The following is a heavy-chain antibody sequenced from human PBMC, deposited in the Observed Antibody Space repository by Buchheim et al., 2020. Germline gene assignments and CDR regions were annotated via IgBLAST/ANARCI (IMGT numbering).Heavy chain of an antibody. V-gene: IGHV4-34*01. D-gene: IGHD2-2*02. CDR2: INHSGST. J-gene: IGHJ2*01. Sequence: QVQLQQWGAGLLKPSETLSLTCAVYGGPFSGYYWSWIRQPPGKGLEWIGEINHSGSTNYNPSLKSRVTISVDTSKNQFSLKLSSVTAADTAVYYCARGRIVVVPAAIRGWYFDLWGRGTL. CDR3: ARGRIVVVPAAIRGWYFDL. CDR1: GGPFSGYY.